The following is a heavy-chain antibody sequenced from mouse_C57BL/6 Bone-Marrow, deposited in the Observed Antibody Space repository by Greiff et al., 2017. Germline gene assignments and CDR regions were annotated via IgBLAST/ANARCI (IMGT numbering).Heavy chain of an antibody. V-gene: IGHV1-42*01. D-gene: IGHD2-1*01. CDR3: ARDHYGNYGYFDY. Sequence: VQLKQSGPELVKPGASVKISCKASGYSFTGYYMNWVKQSPEKSLEWIGEINPSTGGTTYNQKFKAKATLTVDKSSSTAYMQLKSLTSEDSAVYYCARDHYGNYGYFDYWGQGTTLTVSS. CDR1: GYSFTGYY. J-gene: IGHJ2*01. CDR2: INPSTGGT.